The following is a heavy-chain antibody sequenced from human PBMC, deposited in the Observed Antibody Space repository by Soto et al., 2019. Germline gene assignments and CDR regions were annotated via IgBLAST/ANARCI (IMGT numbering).Heavy chain of an antibody. D-gene: IGHD2-15*01. CDR2: IDPSDSYT. V-gene: IGHV5-10-1*01. J-gene: IGHJ6*02. CDR1: GYSFTSYW. Sequence: ESLTISCTGSGYSFTSYWISLVRQMPGKGLEWMGRIDPSDSYTNYSPSFQGHVTISADKSISTAYLQWSSLKASDTAMYYCARPVGYCSGGSCYYYYGMDVWGQGTTVTVYS. CDR3: ARPVGYCSGGSCYYYYGMDV.